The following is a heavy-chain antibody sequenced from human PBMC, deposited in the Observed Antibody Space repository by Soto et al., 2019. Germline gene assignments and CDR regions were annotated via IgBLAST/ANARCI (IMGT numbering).Heavy chain of an antibody. CDR3: ARNVDTAVLGNWFDP. D-gene: IGHD5-18*01. V-gene: IGHV4-31*03. Sequence: QVQLQESGPGLVKLSQTLSLTCTVSGGSINSFDNYWSWIRQHPGKGLEWIGYIYYSGNTYYNPSLKSRVVISVDTSKNQFSLKLSSVSAADTALYYCARNVDTAVLGNWFDPWGQGTLVTVSS. J-gene: IGHJ5*02. CDR2: IYYSGNT. CDR1: GGSINSFDNY.